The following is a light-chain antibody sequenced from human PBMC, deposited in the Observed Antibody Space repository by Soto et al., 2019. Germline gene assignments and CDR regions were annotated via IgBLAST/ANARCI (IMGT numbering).Light chain of an antibody. Sequence: EVVLTQSPDTLSLSPGETATLSCRASQSVSFYLGWYQQKPGQAPRLLVYDVSNRATGVPARFSGSGSETDFNLTISSLGPEDFAVYHCQQRSNWPPWTFGQGTKVDIK. CDR2: DVS. CDR1: QSVSFY. J-gene: IGKJ1*01. V-gene: IGKV3-11*01. CDR3: QQRSNWPPWT.